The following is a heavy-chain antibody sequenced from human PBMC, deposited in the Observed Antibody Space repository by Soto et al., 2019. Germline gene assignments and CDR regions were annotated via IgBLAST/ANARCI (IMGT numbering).Heavy chain of an antibody. D-gene: IGHD5-18*01. Sequence: SETLSLTCTVSGGSISSSSYYWSWIRQPPGKGLEWIGEINYIGRTNYNPSLNSRVTISVYTSKSQFSLKLNSVTAADTAVYYCARDGYNYGSFDYWGQGTQVTVSS. V-gene: IGHV4-39*07. CDR3: ARDGYNYGSFDY. CDR1: GGSISSSSYY. CDR2: INYIGRT. J-gene: IGHJ4*02.